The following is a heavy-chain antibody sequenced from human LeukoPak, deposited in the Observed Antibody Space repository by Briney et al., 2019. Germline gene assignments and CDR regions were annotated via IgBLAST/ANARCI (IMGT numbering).Heavy chain of an antibody. J-gene: IGHJ4*02. CDR1: GYTFTSYY. Sequence: ASVKVSCKASGYTFTSYYMHWVRQAPGQGLEWMGIINPSGGSTSYAQKFQGRVTMTRDTSISTAYLELSRLISDDTAVYYCARDVEVAPAAHFYFDFWGQGSLVTVSS. D-gene: IGHD2-2*01. CDR2: INPSGGST. CDR3: ARDVEVAPAAHFYFDF. V-gene: IGHV1-46*01.